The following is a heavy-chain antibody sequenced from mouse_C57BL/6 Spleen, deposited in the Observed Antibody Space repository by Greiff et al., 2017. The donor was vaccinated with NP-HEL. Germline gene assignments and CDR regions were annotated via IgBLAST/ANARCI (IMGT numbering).Heavy chain of an antibody. CDR1: GYSITSGYY. J-gene: IGHJ2*01. CDR3: ARDNFGNWDY. Sequence: VQLKESGPGLVKPSQSLSLTCSVTGYSITSGYYWNWIRQFPGNKLEWMGYISYDGSNNYNPSLKNRISITRDTSKNQFFLKLNSVTTEDTATYYCARDNFGNWDYWGQGTTLTVSS. D-gene: IGHD4-1*01. V-gene: IGHV3-6*01. CDR2: ISYDGSN.